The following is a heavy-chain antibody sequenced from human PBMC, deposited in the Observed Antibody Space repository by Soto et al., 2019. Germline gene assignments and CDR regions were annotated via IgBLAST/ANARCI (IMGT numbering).Heavy chain of an antibody. D-gene: IGHD3-22*01. CDR2: ISYDGSNK. Sequence: GGSLRLSCAASGFTFSSYGMHWVRQAPGKGLEWVAVISYDGSNKYYADSVKGRFTISRDNSKNTLYLQMNSLRAEDTAVYYCAKDQGYYDSSAIYYPGGMDVWGQGTTVTVSS. V-gene: IGHV3-30*18. CDR3: AKDQGYYDSSAIYYPGGMDV. CDR1: GFTFSSYG. J-gene: IGHJ6*02.